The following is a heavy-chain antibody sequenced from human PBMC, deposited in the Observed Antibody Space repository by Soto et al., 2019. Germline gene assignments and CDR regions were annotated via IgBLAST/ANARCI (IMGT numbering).Heavy chain of an antibody. J-gene: IGHJ4*02. CDR1: GFTFSTYA. V-gene: IGHV3-23*01. CDR3: AKDGYGDRPYYFDY. D-gene: IGHD4-17*01. Sequence: EVQLLESGGGLVQPGGCLRLFCAASGFTFSTYALTWVRQAPGKGLEWVSAIGGRGGSTYFADSVKGRFSISRDSSKNTLYLQMNSLRAEDTAVYYCAKDGYGDRPYYFDYWGQGTLVTVSS. CDR2: IGGRGGST.